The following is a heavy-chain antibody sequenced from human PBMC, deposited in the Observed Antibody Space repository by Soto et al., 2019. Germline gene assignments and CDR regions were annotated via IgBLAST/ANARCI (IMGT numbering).Heavy chain of an antibody. D-gene: IGHD3-3*01. CDR1: GFTFSSYA. CDR3: AKGDTIFVV. Sequence: GGSLRLSCAASGFTFSSYAMSWVRQAPGKGLEWASAISGSGGSTYYADSVKGRFTISRDYSKNTMYLQMNSLRAEDTAVYYCAKGDTIFVVWGQGTTVTVSS. J-gene: IGHJ6*02. CDR2: ISGSGGST. V-gene: IGHV3-23*01.